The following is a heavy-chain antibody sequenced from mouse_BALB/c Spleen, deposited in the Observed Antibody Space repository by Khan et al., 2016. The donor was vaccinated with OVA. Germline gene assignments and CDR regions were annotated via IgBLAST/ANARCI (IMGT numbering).Heavy chain of an antibody. D-gene: IGHD3-1*01. Sequence: QMQLEESGAELMKPGASVKISCKATGYTFSSYWIEWVKQRPGHGLEWIGEILPGRGNSNYNEKFKGKATFTADTSSNIAYMQLNSLTSEDSAVYYCARGARTTYGMDYWGQGTSVTVAS. CDR1: GYTFSSYW. CDR2: ILPGRGNS. J-gene: IGHJ4*01. CDR3: ARGARTTYGMDY. V-gene: IGHV1-9*01.